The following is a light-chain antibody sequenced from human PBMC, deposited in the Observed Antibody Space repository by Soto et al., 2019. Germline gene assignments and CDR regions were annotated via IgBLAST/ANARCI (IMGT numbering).Light chain of an antibody. CDR1: STNIGARYD. CDR2: GNI. V-gene: IGLV1-40*01. Sequence: QLVLTQPPSVSGAPGQRVTISCTGSSTNIGARYDVHWYQQLPGAAPKLLMYGNIYRPSGVPDRFSGSKSGTSASLAITGLQTEDEADYYCQSYDSSLNGYVFGTGTKVTVL. CDR3: QSYDSSLNGYV. J-gene: IGLJ1*01.